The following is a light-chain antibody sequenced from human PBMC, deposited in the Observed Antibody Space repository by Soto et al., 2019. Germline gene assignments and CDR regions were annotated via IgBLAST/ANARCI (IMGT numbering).Light chain of an antibody. V-gene: IGLV1-51*01. Sequence: QSALTQPPSVSAAPGQKVTISCSGSSSNIGDNFVSWYQQLPGTAPKLLIYDNNQRPSGIPDRFSGSKSGTSATLGITGLQTGDEADYYCGTWDSSLSAGVFGTGTKLTVL. CDR2: DNN. CDR1: SSNIGDNF. J-gene: IGLJ1*01. CDR3: GTWDSSLSAGV.